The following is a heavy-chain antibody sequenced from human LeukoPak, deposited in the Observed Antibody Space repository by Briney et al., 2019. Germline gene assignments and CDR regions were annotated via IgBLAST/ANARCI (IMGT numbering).Heavy chain of an antibody. Sequence: PSETLSLTCAVSGDSVSTYSWTWIRQPPGKGLECIGSISYSGSANYNPSLKSRVTVSVDTSKNQFSLRLSSVTAADTAVYYCARLPGGTQPPDYVPHWGQGALVTVSS. CDR1: GDSVSTYS. CDR3: ARLPGGTQPPDYVPH. D-gene: IGHD3-16*01. J-gene: IGHJ1*01. CDR2: ISYSGSA. V-gene: IGHV4-59*08.